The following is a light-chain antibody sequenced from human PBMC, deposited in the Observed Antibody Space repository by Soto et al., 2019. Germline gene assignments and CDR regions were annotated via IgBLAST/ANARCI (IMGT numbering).Light chain of an antibody. J-gene: IGKJ3*01. CDR3: QQYDNLPRF. CDR1: QDISNY. V-gene: IGKV1-33*01. CDR2: DAS. Sequence: DIQMIQSPSSLSASVGDRVTITCQASQDISNYLNWYQQKPGKAPKLLIYDASNLETGVPSRFSGSGSGTDFTFTISSLQPEDIATYYCQQYDNLPRFFGPGTKVDIK.